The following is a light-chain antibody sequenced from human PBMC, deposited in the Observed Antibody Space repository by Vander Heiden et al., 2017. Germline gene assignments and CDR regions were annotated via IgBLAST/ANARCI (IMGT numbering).Light chain of an antibody. J-gene: IGKJ1*01. CDR3: RQALQTPGT. V-gene: IGKV2-28*01. Sequence: DIVMTQSPPSLPVTPGEPASISCRSSQSLLHSNGYNYLDWYLQKPGQSPQLLIYLGSNRASGVPDRFSGSGSGTDFTLKISRVEAEDVGVYYCRQALQTPGTFGQGTKVEIK. CDR2: LGS. CDR1: QSLLHSNGYNY.